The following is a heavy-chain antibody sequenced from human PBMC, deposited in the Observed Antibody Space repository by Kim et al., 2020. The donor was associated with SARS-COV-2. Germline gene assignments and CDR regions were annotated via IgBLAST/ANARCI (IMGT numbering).Heavy chain of an antibody. CDR2: IYTSGST. Sequence: SETLSLTCTVSGGSISSYYWSWIRQPAGKGLEWIGRIYTSGSTNYNPSLKSRVTMSVDTSKNQFSLKLSSVTAADTAVYYCARHVPDSSRYYYYYYMDVWGKGTTVTVSS. CDR1: GGSISSYY. D-gene: IGHD6-13*01. V-gene: IGHV4-4*07. CDR3: ARHVPDSSRYYYYYYMDV. J-gene: IGHJ6*03.